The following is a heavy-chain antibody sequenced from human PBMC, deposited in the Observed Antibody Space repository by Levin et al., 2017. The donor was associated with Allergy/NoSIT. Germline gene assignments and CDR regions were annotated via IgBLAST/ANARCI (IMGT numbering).Heavy chain of an antibody. CDR3: ARVIGVAGTIYPGRLDP. D-gene: IGHD6-19*01. J-gene: IGHJ5*02. V-gene: IGHV4-59*08. CDR1: GDSITSYF. CDR2: LYYNGYSGGT. Sequence: SETLSLTCSVSGDSITSYFWSWIRQSPGKGLEWIAYLYYNGYSGGTKYNPSLNSRVTISEDTSKNHFSLKLRSVTAADTAVYYCARVIGVAGTIYPGRLDPWGQGTLVTVSS.